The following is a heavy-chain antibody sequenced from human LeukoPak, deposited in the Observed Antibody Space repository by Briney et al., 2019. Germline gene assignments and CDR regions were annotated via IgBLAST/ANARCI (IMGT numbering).Heavy chain of an antibody. D-gene: IGHD4-17*01. V-gene: IGHV3-48*03. J-gene: IGHJ4*02. CDR2: ISSSGSTI. Sequence: GGSLRLSCAASGFTFRIYEMNWVRQAPGKGLEWVSYISSSGSTISYADSVKGRFTISRDNAKNSLYLQMNSLRAEDTAVYYCAREQTYGDYFAYWGQGTLVTVSS. CDR1: GFTFRIYE. CDR3: AREQTYGDYFAY.